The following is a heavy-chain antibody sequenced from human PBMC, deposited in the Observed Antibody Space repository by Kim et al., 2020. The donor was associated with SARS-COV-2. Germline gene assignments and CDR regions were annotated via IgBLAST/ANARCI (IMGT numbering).Heavy chain of an antibody. Sequence: SVKGRFTISRDNSKNTLYLQMNSLSAEDTAVYYCAKDRGVTFYYYYGMDVWSQGTTVTVSS. V-gene: IGHV3-30*02. D-gene: IGHD2-21*02. CDR3: AKDRGVTFYYYYGMDV. J-gene: IGHJ6*02.